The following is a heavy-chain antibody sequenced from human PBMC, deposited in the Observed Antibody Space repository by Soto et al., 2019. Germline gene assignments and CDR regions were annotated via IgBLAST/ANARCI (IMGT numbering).Heavy chain of an antibody. V-gene: IGHV4-39*01. Sequence: SETLSLTCTVSGGSISSSSYYWGWIRQPPGKGLEWIGSIYYSGSTYYNPSLKSRVTISVDTSKNQFSLKLSSVTAADTAVYYCARRALDIVVVVAATNAFDIWGQGTMVTVSS. CDR1: GGSISSSSYY. D-gene: IGHD2-15*01. CDR3: ARRALDIVVVVAATNAFDI. CDR2: IYYSGST. J-gene: IGHJ3*02.